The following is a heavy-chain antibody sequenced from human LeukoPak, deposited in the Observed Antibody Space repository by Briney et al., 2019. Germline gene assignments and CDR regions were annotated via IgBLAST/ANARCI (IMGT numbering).Heavy chain of an antibody. CDR3: ARGYGDFNWFDP. CDR1: GDSISSGDYY. Sequence: SETLSLTCTVSGDSISSGDYYWSWIRQSLGKGLEWIGHIYYSGSTYYSPSLKSRVMLSVDTSKNQFSLKLSSVTAADTAVYYCARGYGDFNWFDPWGQGTLVTVSS. CDR2: IYYSGST. J-gene: IGHJ5*02. D-gene: IGHD4-17*01. V-gene: IGHV4-30-4*01.